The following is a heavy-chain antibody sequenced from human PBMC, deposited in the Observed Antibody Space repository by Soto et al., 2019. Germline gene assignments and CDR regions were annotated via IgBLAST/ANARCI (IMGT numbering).Heavy chain of an antibody. J-gene: IGHJ4*02. CDR1: GGSISNYY. D-gene: IGHD2-8*02. CDR3: ARHRPGPYDY. CDR2: IYYSGST. V-gene: IGHV4-59*08. Sequence: PSETLSLTCSVSGGSISNYYWSWIRQSPGKGLEWIGYIYYSGSTNYNPSIKSRLTISVDTSKNQFSLKLSSVTAADTAVYYCARHRPGPYDYWGQGTLVTVSS.